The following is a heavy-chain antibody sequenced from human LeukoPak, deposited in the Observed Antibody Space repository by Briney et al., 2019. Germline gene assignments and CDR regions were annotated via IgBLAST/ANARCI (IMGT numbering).Heavy chain of an antibody. CDR3: ARVALWCGAATRDYYYGMDV. Sequence: SVKVSCKASGGTFSSYAISWVRQAPGQGLEWMGGIIPIFGTANYAQKFQGRVTITADESTSTAYMELSSLRSEDTAVYYCARVALWCGAATRDYYYGMDVWGQGTTVTVSS. V-gene: IGHV1-69*01. CDR2: IIPIFGTA. CDR1: GGTFSSYA. D-gene: IGHD3-10*01. J-gene: IGHJ6*02.